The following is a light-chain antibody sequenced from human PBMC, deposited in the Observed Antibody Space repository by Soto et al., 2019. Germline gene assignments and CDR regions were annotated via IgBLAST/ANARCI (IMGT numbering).Light chain of an antibody. CDR3: QQYNNWPTWT. CDR1: QSVSSN. J-gene: IGKJ1*01. Sequence: EIVMTQSPATLSVSPGERVTLSCRASQSVSSNLAWYQQKPGQAPRLLIYGASTRATGIPARFSGSGFGTEFTLTISSLQSEDFAVYYCQQYNNWPTWTFGQGTKVEIK. V-gene: IGKV3-15*01. CDR2: GAS.